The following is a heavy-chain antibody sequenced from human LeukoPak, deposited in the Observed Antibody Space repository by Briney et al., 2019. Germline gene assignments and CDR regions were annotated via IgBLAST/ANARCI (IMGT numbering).Heavy chain of an antibody. V-gene: IGHV3-15*01. CDR1: GFTFSNAW. CDR3: TLPWGSGSYYDY. Sequence: PGGSLRLSCAASGFTFSNAWLNWVRQAPGKGLESVGHIKSKTDGGTTDYAAPVKGRFTISRDDSKNTLFLQMNSLKTEDTAVYYCTLPWGSGSYYDYWGQGTLVTVSS. J-gene: IGHJ4*02. CDR2: IKSKTDGGTT. D-gene: IGHD3-10*01.